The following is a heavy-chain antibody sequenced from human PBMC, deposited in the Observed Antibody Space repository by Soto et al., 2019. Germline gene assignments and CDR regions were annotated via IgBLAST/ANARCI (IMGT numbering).Heavy chain of an antibody. CDR1: GGSISSGDYY. D-gene: IGHD3-10*01. J-gene: IGHJ4*02. V-gene: IGHV4-30-4*01. CDR3: AGQTMVRGAVYFDY. CDR2: IYYSGST. Sequence: SETLSLTCTVSGGSISSGDYYWSWIRQPPGKGLEWIRYIYYSGSTYYNPSLKSRVTISVDTSKNQFSLKLSSVTAADTAVYYCAGQTMVRGAVYFDYWGQGTLVTVSS.